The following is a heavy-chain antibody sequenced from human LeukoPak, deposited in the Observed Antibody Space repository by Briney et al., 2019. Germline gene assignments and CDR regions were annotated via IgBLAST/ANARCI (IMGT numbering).Heavy chain of an antibody. CDR1: GGSISSSRYF. Sequence: SQTLSLTCTVSGGSISSSRYFWGWIRQPPGKGLEWIGNIYYSGSTYYNPSLSNRVTISVDTSKNHFSLKLSSVTAADTAVYYCARQSIAARGYYYYMDVWGKGTTVTVSS. CDR3: ARQSIAARGYYYYMDV. CDR2: IYYSGST. J-gene: IGHJ6*03. V-gene: IGHV4-39*01. D-gene: IGHD6-6*01.